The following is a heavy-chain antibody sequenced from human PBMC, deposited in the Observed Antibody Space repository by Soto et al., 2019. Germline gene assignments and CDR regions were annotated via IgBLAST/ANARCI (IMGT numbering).Heavy chain of an antibody. V-gene: IGHV1-24*01. J-gene: IGHJ4*02. CDR3: ATDLWFGRLYGDY. CDR2: FDPEPNKR. CDR1: GYTVTELS. D-gene: IGHD3-10*01. Sequence: GASVKVSCKVSGYTVTELSMHWVRQAPGKGLEWMGGFDPEPNKRVYAQKFQGRVTMTEDTSTDTAYMELSSLGSEDTAVYYCATDLWFGRLYGDYWGQGTLVTVSS.